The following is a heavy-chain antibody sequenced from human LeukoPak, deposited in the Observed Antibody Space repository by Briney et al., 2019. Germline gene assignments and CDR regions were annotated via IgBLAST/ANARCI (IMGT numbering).Heavy chain of an antibody. CDR3: AIVAAAPQNYYYYGMDV. J-gene: IGHJ6*02. D-gene: IGHD6-13*01. V-gene: IGHV3-30*02. CDR1: GFTFSSYG. Sequence: GGSLRLSCAASGFTFSSYGMHWVRQAPGKGLEWVAFIRYDGSNKYYADSVKGRFTISRDNSKNTLYLQMNSLRAEDTAVYYCAIVAAAPQNYYYYGMDVWGQGTTVTVSS. CDR2: IRYDGSNK.